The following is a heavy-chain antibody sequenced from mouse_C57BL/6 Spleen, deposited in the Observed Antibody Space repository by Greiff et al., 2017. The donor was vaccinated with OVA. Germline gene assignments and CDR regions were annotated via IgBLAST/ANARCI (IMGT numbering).Heavy chain of an antibody. CDR2: IHPNSGST. D-gene: IGHD1-1*01. CDR3: ERKGDNDGSSVLGEFAY. J-gene: IGHJ3*01. V-gene: IGHV1-64*01. CDR1: GYTFTSYW. Sequence: QVQLQQPGAELVKPGASVKLSCKASGYTFTSYWMHWVKQRPGQGLEWIGMIHPNSGSTNYNEKFKSKATLTVDKSSSTAYMPLSSLTSEDSAVDYCERKGDNDGSSVLGEFAYWGQGTLVTVSA.